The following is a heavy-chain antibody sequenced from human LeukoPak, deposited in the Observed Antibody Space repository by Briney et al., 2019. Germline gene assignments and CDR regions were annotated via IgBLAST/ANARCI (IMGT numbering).Heavy chain of an antibody. V-gene: IGHV1-24*01. CDR2: FDPEDGET. Sequence: ASVKVSCKVSEYTLTELSMHWVRLAPGKGLEWMGGFDPEDGETIYAQKFQGRVTMTEDTSTDTAYMELSSLRSEDTAMYYCATVSYYYDSSGYQGYFQHWGQGTLVTVSS. J-gene: IGHJ1*01. CDR1: EYTLTELS. D-gene: IGHD3-22*01. CDR3: ATVSYYYDSSGYQGYFQH.